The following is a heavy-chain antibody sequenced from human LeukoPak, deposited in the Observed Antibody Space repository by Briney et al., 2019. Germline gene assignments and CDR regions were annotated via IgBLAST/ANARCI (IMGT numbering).Heavy chain of an antibody. V-gene: IGHV4-38-2*02. CDR3: ARDGDILTGYYKNY. D-gene: IGHD3-9*01. CDR1: GYSISSGYY. CDR2: IYHSGST. J-gene: IGHJ4*02. Sequence: SETLSLTCAVSGYSISSGYYWGWIRQPPGKGLEWIGSIYHSGSTYYNPSLKSRVTISVDTSKNQFSLKLSSVTAADTAVYYCARDGDILTGYYKNYWGQGTLVTVSS.